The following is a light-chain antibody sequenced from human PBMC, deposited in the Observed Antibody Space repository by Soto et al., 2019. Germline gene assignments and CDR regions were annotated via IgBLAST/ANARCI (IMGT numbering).Light chain of an antibody. Sequence: EIVLTQSPTTLSLSPGEGATLSCRASQRLLSSYLVWYQQRPGQAPRLLIYEASTRAPGIPDRFSGSGSGTDFILTIRRVEPEDFAVYYCQQFGRSVTFGGGTKVEI. J-gene: IGKJ4*01. CDR3: QQFGRSVT. CDR1: QRLLSSY. CDR2: EAS. V-gene: IGKV3-20*01.